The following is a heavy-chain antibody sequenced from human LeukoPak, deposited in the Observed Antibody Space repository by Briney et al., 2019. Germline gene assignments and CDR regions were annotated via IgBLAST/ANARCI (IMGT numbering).Heavy chain of an antibody. CDR3: ARDNSVGDVAWWFDP. Sequence: ASVKVSCKASRYTFTGYYMHWVRQAPGQGLEWMGWINPNSGGTNYAQKFQGRITMTRDMSTTTDYIELSSLTYDDTAVYYCARDNSVGDVAWWFDPWGQGTLVTVSS. D-gene: IGHD1-26*01. J-gene: IGHJ5*02. CDR2: INPNSGGT. CDR1: RYTFTGYY. V-gene: IGHV1-2*02.